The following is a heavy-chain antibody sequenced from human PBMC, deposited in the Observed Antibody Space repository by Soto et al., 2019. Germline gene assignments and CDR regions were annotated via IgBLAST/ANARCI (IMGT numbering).Heavy chain of an antibody. V-gene: IGHV1-69*12. Sequence: QVQLVQSGAEVKKPGSSVKVSCKSSGGTFSSYAISWVRQAPGQGLEWMGGIIPIFGTANYAQKFQGRVTITADESTSTAYMEQSSLRSEDSAMYSCAIDQKGTGAEKFYYGMYVWGQGNTVTVSS. CDR1: GGTFSSYA. J-gene: IGHJ6*01. D-gene: IGHD3-10*01. CDR3: AIDQKGTGAEKFYYGMYV. CDR2: IIPIFGTA.